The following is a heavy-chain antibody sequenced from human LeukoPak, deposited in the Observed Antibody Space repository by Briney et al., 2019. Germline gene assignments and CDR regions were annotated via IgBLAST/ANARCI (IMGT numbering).Heavy chain of an antibody. CDR1: GFTFSSYW. CDR3: ARGPVYGSGSSVHYYYYMDV. D-gene: IGHD3-10*01. CDR2: INSDGSST. V-gene: IGHV3-74*01. Sequence: GGSLRLSCSASGFTFSSYWMHWVRQAPGKGLVWVSRINSDGSSTSYADSVKGRFTISRDNAKNTLYLQMNSLRAEDTAVYYCARGPVYGSGSSVHYYYYMDVWGKGTTVTISS. J-gene: IGHJ6*03.